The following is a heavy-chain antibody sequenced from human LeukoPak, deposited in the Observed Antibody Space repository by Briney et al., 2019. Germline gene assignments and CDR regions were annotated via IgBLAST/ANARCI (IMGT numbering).Heavy chain of an antibody. CDR2: IYYSGST. CDR3: ARAAGPYYFDY. V-gene: IGHV4-39*01. D-gene: IGHD6-25*01. J-gene: IGHJ4*02. CDR1: GGSISSSSYY. Sequence: TSETLSLTCTVSGGSISSSSYYWGWIRQPPGKGLEWIGSIYYSGSTYYNPSLKSRVTISVDTSKNQFSLKLSSVTAADTAVYHCARAAGPYYFDYWGQGTLVTVSS.